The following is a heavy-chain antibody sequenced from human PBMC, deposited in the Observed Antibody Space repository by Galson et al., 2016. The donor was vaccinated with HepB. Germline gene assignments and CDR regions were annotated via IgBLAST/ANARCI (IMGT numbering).Heavy chain of an antibody. CDR3: ARPGYRLGATYGLDV. CDR2: IWSDGSDK. CDR1: GFTFSSYG. Sequence: SLRLSCAASGFTFSSYGMHWVRQAPGKGLEWVAVIWSDGSDKSYADSVQGRFTISRDNSKYTLYLQMNSLRAEDTAVCYCARPGYRLGATYGLDVWGQGTTVTVSS. V-gene: IGHV3-33*01. J-gene: IGHJ6*02. D-gene: IGHD1-26*01.